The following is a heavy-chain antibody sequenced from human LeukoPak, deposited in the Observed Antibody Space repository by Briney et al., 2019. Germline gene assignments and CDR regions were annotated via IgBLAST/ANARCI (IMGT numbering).Heavy chain of an antibody. J-gene: IGHJ6*02. CDR1: GFTFDDYT. CDR2: ISWDGGST. Sequence: GGSLRLSCAASGFTFDDYTMHWVRQAPGKGLEWVSLISWDGGSTYYADSVKGRFTISRDNSKNTLYLQMNSLRAEDTAVYYCAREPNYSSGWFEREGLDVWGQGTTVTVSS. V-gene: IGHV3-43*01. D-gene: IGHD6-19*01. CDR3: AREPNYSSGWFEREGLDV.